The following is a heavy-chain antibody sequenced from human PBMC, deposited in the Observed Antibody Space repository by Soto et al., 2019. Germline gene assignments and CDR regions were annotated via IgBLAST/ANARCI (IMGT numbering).Heavy chain of an antibody. J-gene: IGHJ6*02. Sequence: SETLSLTCTVSGGSISSGDYYWSWIRQPPGKGLEWIGYIYYSGSTYYNPSLKSRVTISVDTSKNQFSLKLSSVTAADTAVYYCARVRRPLRHYYYYGMDVWGQGTTVTVSS. D-gene: IGHD5-12*01. CDR1: GGSISSGDYY. V-gene: IGHV4-30-4*01. CDR3: ARVRRPLRHYYYYGMDV. CDR2: IYYSGST.